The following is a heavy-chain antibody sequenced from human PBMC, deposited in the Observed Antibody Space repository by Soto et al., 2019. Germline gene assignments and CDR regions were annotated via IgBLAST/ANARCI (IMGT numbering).Heavy chain of an antibody. Sequence: GGSLRLSCAASGFTFSSYWMHWVRQAPGKGLVWVSRINSDGSSTSYADSVKGRFTISRDNAKNTLYLQMNSLRAEDTAVYYCARPGIAAAGTPPQGSRHYYYYMDVWGKGTTVTVSS. V-gene: IGHV3-74*01. D-gene: IGHD6-13*01. CDR1: GFTFSSYW. J-gene: IGHJ6*03. CDR3: ARPGIAAAGTPPQGSRHYYYYMDV. CDR2: INSDGSST.